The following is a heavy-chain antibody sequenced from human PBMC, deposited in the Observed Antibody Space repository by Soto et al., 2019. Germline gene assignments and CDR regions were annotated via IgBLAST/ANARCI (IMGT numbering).Heavy chain of an antibody. D-gene: IGHD3-3*01. CDR2: IYYSGST. CDR1: GGSISSGGYY. Sequence: PSETLSLTCTVSGGSISSGGYYWSWIRQHPGKGLEWIGYIYYSGSTYYNPSLKSRVTISVDTSKNQFSLKLSSVTAADTAVYYCARGATIFGVVIHFDYWGQGTLVTVSS. J-gene: IGHJ4*02. V-gene: IGHV4-31*03. CDR3: ARGATIFGVVIHFDY.